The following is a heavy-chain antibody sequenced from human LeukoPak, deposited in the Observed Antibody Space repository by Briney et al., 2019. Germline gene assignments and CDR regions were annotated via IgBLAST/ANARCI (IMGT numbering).Heavy chain of an antibody. D-gene: IGHD3-10*01. CDR1: GFTFSSYA. V-gene: IGHV3-64*01. Sequence: PGGSLRLSCAASGFTFSSYAMHWVRQAPGKGLEYVSAISSNGGSTYYANSVKGRFTISRDNSKNTLYLQMGSLRAEDMAVYYCARGVPWAFDIWGQGTVVTVSS. CDR3: ARGVPWAFDI. J-gene: IGHJ3*02. CDR2: ISSNGGST.